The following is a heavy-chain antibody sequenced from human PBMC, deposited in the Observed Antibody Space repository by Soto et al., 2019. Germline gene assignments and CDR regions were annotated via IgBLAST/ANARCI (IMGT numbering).Heavy chain of an antibody. CDR3: ARDHAYYDFWSGYFHYYYGMDV. CDR2: TYYRSKWYN. D-gene: IGHD3-3*01. J-gene: IGHJ6*02. V-gene: IGHV6-1*01. Sequence: SQTLSLTCAISGYSVSSNSAAWNWIRQSPSRGLEWLGRTYYRSKWYNDYAVSVKSRITINPDTSKNQFSLQLNSVTPEDTAVYYCARDHAYYDFWSGYFHYYYGMDVWGQGTLVTVSS. CDR1: GYSVSSNSAA.